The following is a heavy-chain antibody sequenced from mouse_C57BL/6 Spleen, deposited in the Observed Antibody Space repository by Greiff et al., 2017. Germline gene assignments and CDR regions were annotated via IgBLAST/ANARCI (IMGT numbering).Heavy chain of an antibody. J-gene: IGHJ4*01. CDR1: GYTFTDYY. D-gene: IGHD1-1*01. Sequence: EVQLQQSGPELVKPGASVKISCKASGYTFTDYYMNWVKQSHGKSLEWIGDINPNNGGTSYNQKFKGKATLTVDKSSSTAYMELRSLTSEDSAVYYCAGGTTVVAPPYAMDYWGQGTSVTVSS. CDR3: AGGTTVVAPPYAMDY. V-gene: IGHV1-26*01. CDR2: INPNNGGT.